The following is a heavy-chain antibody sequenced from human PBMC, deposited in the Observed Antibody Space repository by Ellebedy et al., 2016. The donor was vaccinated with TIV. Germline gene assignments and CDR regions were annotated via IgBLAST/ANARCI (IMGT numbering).Heavy chain of an antibody. J-gene: IGHJ6*02. CDR1: GGSISSYY. Sequence: MPSETLSLTCTVSGGSISSYYWSWIRQPPGKGLEWIGYIYYSGSTNYNPSLKSRVTISVDTSKNQFSLKLSSVTAADTAVYYCAYNSAVMDTAMVYDYYYYGMDVWGQGTTVTVSS. CDR2: IYYSGST. CDR3: AYNSAVMDTAMVYDYYYYGMDV. D-gene: IGHD5-18*01. V-gene: IGHV4-59*08.